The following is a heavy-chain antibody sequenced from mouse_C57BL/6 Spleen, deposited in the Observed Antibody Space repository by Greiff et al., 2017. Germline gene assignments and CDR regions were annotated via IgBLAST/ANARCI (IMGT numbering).Heavy chain of an antibody. CDR1: GYTFTSYW. CDR2: IYPGSGST. V-gene: IGHV1-55*01. D-gene: IGHD1-1*01. CDR3: ARAGYYGSSYGYFDV. J-gene: IGHJ1*03. Sequence: QVQLQQPGAELVKPGASVKMSCKASGYTFTSYWITWVKQRPGQGLEWIGDIYPGSGSTNYNEKFKSKATLTVDTSSSTAYMQLSSLTSEDSAVYYCARAGYYGSSYGYFDVWGTGTTVTVSS.